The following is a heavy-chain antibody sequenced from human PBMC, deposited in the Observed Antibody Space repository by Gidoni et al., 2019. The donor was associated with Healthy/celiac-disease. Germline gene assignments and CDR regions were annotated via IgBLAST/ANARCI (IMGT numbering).Heavy chain of an antibody. CDR3: ARSGGDSSAYYYDEGFDY. CDR2: RWYDGSNK. J-gene: IGHJ4*02. V-gene: IGHV3-33*01. Sequence: QVQLVESVGGVVQPGRSLRLSCAAHGFTLRSYGMPWVRQAPGKGLEWVAVRWYDGSNKYYADSVKGRFTISRDNSKNTLYLQMNSLRAEDTAVYYCARSGGDSSAYYYDEGFDYWGQGTLVTVSS. CDR1: GFTLRSYG. D-gene: IGHD3-22*01.